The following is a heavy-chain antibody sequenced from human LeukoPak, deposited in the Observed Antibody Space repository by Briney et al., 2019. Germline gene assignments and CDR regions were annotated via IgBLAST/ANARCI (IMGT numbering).Heavy chain of an antibody. CDR2: ISYDGSNK. Sequence: GGSLRLSCAASGFTFSSYGMHWVRQAPGKGLEWVAVISYDGSNKYYADSVKGRFTISRDNSKNTLYLQMNSLRAEDTAVYYCAKELFPSRVTMVRGVDAFDIWGQGTMVTVSS. V-gene: IGHV3-30*18. J-gene: IGHJ3*02. D-gene: IGHD3-10*01. CDR1: GFTFSSYG. CDR3: AKELFPSRVTMVRGVDAFDI.